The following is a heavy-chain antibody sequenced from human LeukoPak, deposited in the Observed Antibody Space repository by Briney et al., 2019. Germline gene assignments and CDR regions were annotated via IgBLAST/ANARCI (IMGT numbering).Heavy chain of an antibody. V-gene: IGHV3-30*18. J-gene: IGHJ6*02. CDR1: GFTFSSYG. D-gene: IGHD6-13*01. Sequence: GGSLRLSCAASGFTFSSYGMHWVRQAPGKGLEWVAVRSYDGSNKYYADSVKGRFTISRDNSKNTLYLQMNSLRAEDTAVYYCAKDLDIAAAGIMDVWGQGTTVTVSS. CDR2: RSYDGSNK. CDR3: AKDLDIAAAGIMDV.